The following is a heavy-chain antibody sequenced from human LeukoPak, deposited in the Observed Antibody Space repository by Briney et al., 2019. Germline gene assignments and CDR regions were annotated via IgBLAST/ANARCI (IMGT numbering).Heavy chain of an antibody. V-gene: IGHV4-30-4*08. D-gene: IGHD3-22*01. Sequence: SQTLSLTXTVSGGSISSGDYYWSWIRQPPGKGLDWIGYIYYSGSTYYNPSLKSRVTISVDTSKNQFSLKLSSVTAADTAVYYCARGAYDSSGYYPDYWGQGTLVTVSS. CDR3: ARGAYDSSGYYPDY. J-gene: IGHJ4*02. CDR1: GGSISSGDYY. CDR2: IYYSGST.